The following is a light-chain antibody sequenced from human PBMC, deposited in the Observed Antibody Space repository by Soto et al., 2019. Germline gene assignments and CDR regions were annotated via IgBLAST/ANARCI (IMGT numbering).Light chain of an antibody. Sequence: EIVLTQSPGTLSLSPGERATLSCRASQSVSSSYLAGYQQKPGQAPRLLIYGASSRATGIPDRFSGSGSGIDFTLTISRLEPEDFAVSYCQQYGSSPRFTFGPGIKVDIK. CDR3: QQYGSSPRFT. CDR1: QSVSSSY. J-gene: IGKJ3*01. V-gene: IGKV3-20*01. CDR2: GAS.